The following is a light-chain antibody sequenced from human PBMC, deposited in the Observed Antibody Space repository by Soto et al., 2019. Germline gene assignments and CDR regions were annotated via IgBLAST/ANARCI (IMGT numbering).Light chain of an antibody. CDR2: DVS. CDR3: RSYTSSSSVV. V-gene: IGLV2-14*03. CDR1: SSDVGGYDY. J-gene: IGLJ2*01. Sequence: QSALTQPASVSGSPGQSLTISCTGTSSDVGGYDYVSWYQHHPGKAPRLMIYDVSNRPSGISNRFSASKSGNTASLTISGRQAEDEADYYCRSYTSSSSVVFGGGTKLTVL.